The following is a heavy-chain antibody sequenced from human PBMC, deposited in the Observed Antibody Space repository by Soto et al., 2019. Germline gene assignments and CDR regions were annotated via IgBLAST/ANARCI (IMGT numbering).Heavy chain of an antibody. D-gene: IGHD5-18*01. CDR2: ISWNSGNI. CDR3: VRSKGGYSYGTPFDY. Sequence: EVQLEESGGALVQPGRSLRLSCAASGFTFDDYAMHWVRQVLGKGLEWVPSISWNSGNIGYADSVKGRFTTSRDNAKNPLYLQMNSLRPEDTALYFCVRSKGGYSYGTPFDYWGQGTLVTVSS. V-gene: IGHV3-9*01. CDR1: GFTFDDYA. J-gene: IGHJ4*02.